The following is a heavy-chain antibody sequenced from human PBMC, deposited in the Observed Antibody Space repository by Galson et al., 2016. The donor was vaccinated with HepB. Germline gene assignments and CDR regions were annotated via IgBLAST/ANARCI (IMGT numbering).Heavy chain of an antibody. D-gene: IGHD2-21*02. J-gene: IGHJ3*02. CDR3: ARDSYCDGDCYVGAFDI. Sequence: SLRLSCAASGFGFSDYNMNWIRQAPGKRLGWDSYISSGGGNIYYADPVKGRFTISRDNAKNSLSLQMNSLRDEDTALYYCARDSYCDGDCYVGAFDIWGQGTTVTVSS. CDR1: GFGFSDYN. CDR2: ISSGGGNI. V-gene: IGHV3-11*01.